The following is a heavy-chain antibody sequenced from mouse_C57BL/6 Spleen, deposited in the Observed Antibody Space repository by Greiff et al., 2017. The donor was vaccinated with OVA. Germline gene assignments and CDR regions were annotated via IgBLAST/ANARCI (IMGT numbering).Heavy chain of an antibody. D-gene: IGHD2-4*01. Sequence: VQLVASGAELVKPGASVKISCKASGYAFRSYWLNWVKQRPGKGLEWIGQIYPGDGDTNYNGKFKGKATLTADKSSSTAYMQLSSLTSEDSAVYFCARGGDDYDGSMDYWGQGTSVTVSS. V-gene: IGHV1-80*01. J-gene: IGHJ4*01. CDR1: GYAFRSYW. CDR3: ARGGDDYDGSMDY. CDR2: IYPGDGDT.